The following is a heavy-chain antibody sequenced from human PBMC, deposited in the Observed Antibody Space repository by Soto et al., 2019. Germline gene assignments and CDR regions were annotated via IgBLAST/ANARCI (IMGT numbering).Heavy chain of an antibody. V-gene: IGHV1-58*01. CDR2: IVVGSGNT. CDR1: GFTFTSSA. CDR3: ARGRESDFWKPHSTPNWFDP. D-gene: IGHD3-3*01. J-gene: IGHJ5*02. Sequence: GGPMKFSCKAFGFTFTSSAVQGGRQGRGQRPEGIGWIVVGSGNTNYAQKFQERVTITRDMSTSTAYMELSSLRSEATAVYYCARGRESDFWKPHSTPNWFDPWGQGTLVTVSS.